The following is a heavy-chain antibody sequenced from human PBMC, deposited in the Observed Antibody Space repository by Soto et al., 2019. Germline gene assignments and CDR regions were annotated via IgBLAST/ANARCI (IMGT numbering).Heavy chain of an antibody. D-gene: IGHD6-13*01. CDR3: ARELYSSSSNWFDP. CDR2: IYYSGST. V-gene: IGHV4-30-4*01. CDR1: GDSINSGDYY. J-gene: IGHJ5*02. Sequence: SETLSLTCTVSGDSINSGDYYWSWIRQPPGKGLEWIGYIYYSGSTNYNPSLKSRVTISVDTSKNQFSLKLSSVTAADTAVYYCARELYSSSSNWFDPWGQGTLVTVSS.